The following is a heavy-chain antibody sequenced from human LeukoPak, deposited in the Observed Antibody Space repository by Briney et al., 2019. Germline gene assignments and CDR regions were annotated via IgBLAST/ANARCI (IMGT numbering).Heavy chain of an antibody. V-gene: IGHV4-59*01. CDR3: ARSFLTNWSGYLYGMDV. D-gene: IGHD3-3*01. CDR2: IYYSGST. CDR1: SGSISSYY. J-gene: IGHJ6*02. Sequence: SETLSLTCTVSSGSISSYYWSWIRQPPGKGLEWIGYIYYSGSTNYNPSLKSRVTISVDTSKNQLSLKLSSVTAADTAVYCCARSFLTNWSGYLYGMDVWGQGTTVTVSS.